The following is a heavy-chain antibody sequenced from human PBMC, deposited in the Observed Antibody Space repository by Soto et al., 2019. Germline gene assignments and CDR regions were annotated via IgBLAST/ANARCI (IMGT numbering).Heavy chain of an antibody. D-gene: IGHD3-3*01. CDR3: VRIVESDYTIDFDL. CDR1: GGSISSGDYY. Sequence: QVQLQESGPGLVKPSQTLSITCTVPGGSISSGDYYWSWIRQPPGKGLEWIGYIYYSGRTNYNPSLSSRVTISVDTSKNQFSLNLSSVTAADTAVYYCVRIVESDYTIDFDLWGRGPLVTVSS. J-gene: IGHJ2*01. V-gene: IGHV4-30-4*01. CDR2: IYYSGRT.